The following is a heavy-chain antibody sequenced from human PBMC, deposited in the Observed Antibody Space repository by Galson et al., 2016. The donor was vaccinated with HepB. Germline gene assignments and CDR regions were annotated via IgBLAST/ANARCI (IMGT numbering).Heavy chain of an antibody. CDR1: GGSINSHY. CDR3: ARVAGWYGQTLGWFDP. CDR2: IYYTGNT. D-gene: IGHD3-10*01. J-gene: IGHJ5*02. Sequence: LTCTVSGGSINSHYWSWIRQPPGKGLEWIGYIYYTGNTNYNPSLKSRVTMSVDMSKNQFSLKLTSVAAADTAVYYCARVAGWYGQTLGWFDPWGQGTLVTVSS. V-gene: IGHV4-59*11.